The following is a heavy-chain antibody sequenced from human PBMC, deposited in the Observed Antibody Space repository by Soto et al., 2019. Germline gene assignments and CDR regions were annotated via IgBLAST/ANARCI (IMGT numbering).Heavy chain of an antibody. CDR3: AREAGL. Sequence: QVQLQESGPGLVKPSETLYLTCTGSGGSISSSYWSWIRQPPGKGLEWIGYIYYIGSTNYNPSLKTRVTISVDTAKNQSSLQLSSVTAADTAVYSCAREAGLWGQGTLVTVSS. V-gene: IGHV4-59*01. CDR1: GGSISSSY. J-gene: IGHJ4*02. CDR2: IYYIGST.